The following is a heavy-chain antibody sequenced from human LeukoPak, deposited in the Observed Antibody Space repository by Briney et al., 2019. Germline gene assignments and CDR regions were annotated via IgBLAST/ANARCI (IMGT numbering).Heavy chain of an antibody. V-gene: IGHV1-18*01. CDR2: ISAYNGNT. Sequence: ASVKVSCKASGYTFTSYGISWVRQAPGQGLEWMGWISAYNGNTNYAQKLQGRVTMTTDTSTSTAYIELRSLRSDDTAVYYCARDKSSSSAYYYYGMDVWGQGTTVTVSS. CDR3: ARDKSSSSAYYYYGMDV. J-gene: IGHJ6*02. D-gene: IGHD6-13*01. CDR1: GYTFTSYG.